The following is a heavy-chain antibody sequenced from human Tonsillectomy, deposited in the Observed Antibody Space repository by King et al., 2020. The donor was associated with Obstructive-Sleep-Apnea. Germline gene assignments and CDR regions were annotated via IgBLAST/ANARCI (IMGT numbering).Heavy chain of an antibody. CDR3: SRGSVEVVTAIPAY. V-gene: IGHV3-30*04. D-gene: IGHD2-21*02. Sequence: VQLVESGGGVVQPGRSLRLSCAASGFTFSSYAMHWVRQAPGKGLEGVAVISYDGSNKYYADSVKGRFTISRDNSKNTLYLQINSLRAEDTAVYYCSRGSVEVVTAIPAYWRQGTLVTVPS. CDR1: GFTFSSYA. J-gene: IGHJ4*02. CDR2: ISYDGSNK.